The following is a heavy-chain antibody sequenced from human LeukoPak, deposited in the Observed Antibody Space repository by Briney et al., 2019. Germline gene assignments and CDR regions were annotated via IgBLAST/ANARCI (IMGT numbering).Heavy chain of an antibody. CDR1: RFSLRTTGVG. Sequence: SGPTLVNPPPPLTLTCTFSRFSLRTTGVGVGWIRQPPAKTLQWLALIYWNDDKRYPPPLQSSPTIIKDTSKKQVVHTMTDIDPVETASYYCAHRAFLQFFDWVFDYWGQGTLVTVSS. CDR2: IYWNDDK. J-gene: IGHJ4*02. D-gene: IGHD3-9*01. CDR3: AHRAFLQFFDWVFDY. V-gene: IGHV2-5*01.